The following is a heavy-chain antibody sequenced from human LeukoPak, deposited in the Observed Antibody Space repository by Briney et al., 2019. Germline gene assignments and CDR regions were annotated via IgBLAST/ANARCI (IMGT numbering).Heavy chain of an antibody. CDR3: ARVRGYYDSSGYYRIDY. CDR1: GFTFSSYS. Sequence: KPGGSLRLSCAASGFTFSSYSMNWVRQAPGKGLEWVSSISISSSYIYYADSVKGRFTISRDNAKNSLYLQMNSLRAEDTAVYYCARVRGYYDSSGYYRIDYWGQGTLVTVSS. V-gene: IGHV3-21*01. CDR2: ISISSSYI. J-gene: IGHJ4*02. D-gene: IGHD3-22*01.